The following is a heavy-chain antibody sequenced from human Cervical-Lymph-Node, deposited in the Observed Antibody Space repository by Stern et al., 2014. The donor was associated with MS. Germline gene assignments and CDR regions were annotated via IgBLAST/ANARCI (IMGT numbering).Heavy chain of an antibody. J-gene: IGHJ3*02. CDR3: ARAAPNYDFWSGYYNI. CDR2: ISSSSSYI. V-gene: IGHV3-21*01. D-gene: IGHD3-3*01. CDR1: GFTFSSYS. Sequence: VQLVESGGGLVKPGGSLRLSCAASGFTFSSYSMNWVRQAPGKGLEWVSSISSSSSYIYYADSVKGRFTISRDNAKNSLYLQMNSLRAEDTAVYYCARAAPNYDFWSGYYNIWGQGTMVTVSS.